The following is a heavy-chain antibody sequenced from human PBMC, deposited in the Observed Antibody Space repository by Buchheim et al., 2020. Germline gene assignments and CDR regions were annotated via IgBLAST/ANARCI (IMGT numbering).Heavy chain of an antibody. CDR1: GFTFSSYG. CDR2: ISYDGSNK. J-gene: IGHJ1*01. V-gene: IGHV3-30*18. CDR3: AKDGGEVTLPEYFQH. D-gene: IGHD3-16*01. Sequence: QVQLVESGGGVVQPGRSLRLSCAASGFTFSSYGMHWVRQAPGKGLEWVAVISYDGSNKYYADSVKGRFTISRDNSKNTLYLQMNSLRAEDTAVYYCAKDGGEVTLPEYFQHWGQGTL.